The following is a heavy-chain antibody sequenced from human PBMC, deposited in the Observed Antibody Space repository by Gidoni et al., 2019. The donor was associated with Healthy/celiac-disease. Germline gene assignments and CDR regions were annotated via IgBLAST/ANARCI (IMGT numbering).Heavy chain of an antibody. CDR1: GGSFSGYY. Sequence: QVQLQQWGAGLLKPSETLSLTCAVYGGSFSGYYWSWIRQPPGKGLEWIGEINHSGSTNYNPSLKSRVTISVDTSKNQFSLKLSSVTAADTAVYYCARGRRLGNYYYYGMDVWGQGTTVTVSS. CDR3: ARGRRLGNYYYYGMDV. D-gene: IGHD3-16*01. J-gene: IGHJ6*02. CDR2: INHSGST. V-gene: IGHV4-34*01.